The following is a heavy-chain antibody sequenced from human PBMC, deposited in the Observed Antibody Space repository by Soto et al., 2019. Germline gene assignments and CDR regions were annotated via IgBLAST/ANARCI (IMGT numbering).Heavy chain of an antibody. J-gene: IGHJ6*02. CDR3: ARGGVYSGTSIHYYGMDV. V-gene: IGHV4-4*02. CDR1: GGSISSPNW. D-gene: IGHD2-8*01. CDR2: SYHSGGT. Sequence: PSETLSLTCAVSGGSISSPNWWSWVRQTPGKGLEWIGESYHSGGTNYNPSLKSRVTMSVDKSKNEFSLNLTSVTAADTAVYYCARGGVYSGTSIHYYGMDVWGQGTTVTVSS.